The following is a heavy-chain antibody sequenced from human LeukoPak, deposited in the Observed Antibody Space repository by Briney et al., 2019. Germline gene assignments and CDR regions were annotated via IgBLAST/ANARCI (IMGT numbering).Heavy chain of an antibody. V-gene: IGHV4-59*02. CDR2: ISDSGST. Sequence: PSETLSLTCTVSGGSVSSFYWNWIRQPPGKGLGWIAYISDSGSTNYNPSLKSRVSISVDTSKNHFSLKLSSVTAADTAVYYCARGDSGSYLGYFQHWGQGTLVTVSS. J-gene: IGHJ1*01. CDR1: GGSVSSFY. CDR3: ARGDSGSYLGYFQH. D-gene: IGHD1-26*01.